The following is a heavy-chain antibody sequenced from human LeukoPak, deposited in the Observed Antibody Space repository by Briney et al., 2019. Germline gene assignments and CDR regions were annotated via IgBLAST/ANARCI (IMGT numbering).Heavy chain of an antibody. D-gene: IGHD5-18*01. CDR3: ARRKGEYTYGHWVTAFDI. J-gene: IGHJ3*02. CDR2: IFPGDSNT. Sequence: GESLKISCKGSGYTFTTYWIGWVRQMPGKGLEWMGIIFPGDSNTRYSPSFHGQVTISADKPISTAYLQWSSLKASDTAMYYCARRKGEYTYGHWVTAFDIWGQGTMVTVSS. V-gene: IGHV5-51*01. CDR1: GYTFTTYW.